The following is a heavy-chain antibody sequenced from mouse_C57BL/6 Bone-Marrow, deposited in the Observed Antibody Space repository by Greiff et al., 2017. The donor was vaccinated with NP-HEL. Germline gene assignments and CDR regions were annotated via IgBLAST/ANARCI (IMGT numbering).Heavy chain of an antibody. V-gene: IGHV1-59*01. J-gene: IGHJ2*01. CDR3: ARRRGSHFDD. CDR1: GYTFTSYW. Sequence: QVQLKQPGAELVRPGTSVKLSCKASGYTFTSYWLHWVKQRLGQGLEWSGVFDPSDSNTNYNQKFKGKDTLTVDTSSSTAYMQLSSLTSEDSAVYYCARRRGSHFDDWGQGTTLTVSS. CDR2: FDPSDSNT.